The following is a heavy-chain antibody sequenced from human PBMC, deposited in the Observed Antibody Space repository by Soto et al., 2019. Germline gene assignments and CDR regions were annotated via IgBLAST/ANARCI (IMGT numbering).Heavy chain of an antibody. CDR3: ARQRGYYVDY. CDR1: GGSIRSGNW. CDR2: IYHSGTT. J-gene: IGHJ4*02. V-gene: IGHV4-4*02. D-gene: IGHD3-22*01. Sequence: QVQLQESGPGLVEPSGTLSLTCAVSGGSIRSGNWWSWVRQPPGKGLEWIGEIYHSGTTNYNPSLKSRVTISVYKSKNQFSLKLTSVTAADTAVYYCARQRGYYVDYWGQGTLVTVSS.